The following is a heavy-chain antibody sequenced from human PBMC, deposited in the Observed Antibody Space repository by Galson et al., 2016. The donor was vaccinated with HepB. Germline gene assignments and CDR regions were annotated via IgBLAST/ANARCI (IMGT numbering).Heavy chain of an antibody. CDR3: ARDPGGGPTHGY. Sequence: SLRLSCAASGFTVSNNFMSWVRQAPGKGLEWVSLIYSGGSTDCADSVKGRFTISRDNSKNTLYLHMNSLRVEDTAVYYCARDPGGGPTHGYWGQGTLVTVSS. V-gene: IGHV3-66*01. J-gene: IGHJ4*02. D-gene: IGHD3-16*01. CDR1: GFTVSNNF. CDR2: IYSGGST.